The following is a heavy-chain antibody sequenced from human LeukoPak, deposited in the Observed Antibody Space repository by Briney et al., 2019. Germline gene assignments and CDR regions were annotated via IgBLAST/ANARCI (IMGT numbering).Heavy chain of an antibody. J-gene: IGHJ5*02. CDR2: IYYSGST. D-gene: IGHD3-3*01. CDR1: GGSISSYY. V-gene: IGHV4-59*01. CDR3: ARAPYAYDFWSGYYFEWFDP. Sequence: SETLSLTCTVSGGSISSYYWSWLRQPPGKGLEGIGYIYYSGSTNYNPSLKSRVTISVDTSKNQFSLKLSSVTAADTAVYYCARAPYAYDFWSGYYFEWFDPWGQGTLVTVSS.